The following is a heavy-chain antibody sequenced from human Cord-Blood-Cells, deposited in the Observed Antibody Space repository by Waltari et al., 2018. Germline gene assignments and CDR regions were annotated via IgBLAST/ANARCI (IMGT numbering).Heavy chain of an antibody. D-gene: IGHD3-10*01. Sequence: EVQLVESGGGLVKPGGSLRLSCAASGFTFSSYSMNWVRQAPGKGLGWVSSISSSSSYIYYADAVKGRFTISRDNAKNSLYLQMNSLRAEDTAVYYCARDQGMYYFDYWGQGTLVTVSS. J-gene: IGHJ4*02. V-gene: IGHV3-21*01. CDR3: ARDQGMYYFDY. CDR1: GFTFSSYS. CDR2: ISSSSSYI.